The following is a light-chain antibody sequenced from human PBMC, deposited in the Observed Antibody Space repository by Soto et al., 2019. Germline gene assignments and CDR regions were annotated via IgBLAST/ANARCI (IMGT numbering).Light chain of an antibody. J-gene: IGKJ5*01. CDR1: QSVSSN. Sequence: EIVMTQSPATLSVSPGERATLSCRASQSVSSNLAWYQQKPGQAPRLLMYGASTRATGIPDRFSGSGSGTEFTLTISSLQSEDFAVYYCQQYNNWPPGITFGQGTRLEIK. CDR3: QQYNNWPPGIT. V-gene: IGKV3-15*01. CDR2: GAS.